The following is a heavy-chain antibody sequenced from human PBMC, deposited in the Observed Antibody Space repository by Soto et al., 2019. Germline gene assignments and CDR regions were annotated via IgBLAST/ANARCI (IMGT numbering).Heavy chain of an antibody. Sequence: SETLSLTCTVSGGSISSYYWSWIRRPPGKGLEWIGYIYYSGSTNYNPSLKSRVTISVDTSKNQFSLKLSSVTAADTAVYYCARDQATYYYDSSGHNWFDTWGQGTLVTVSS. J-gene: IGHJ5*02. CDR2: IYYSGST. V-gene: IGHV4-59*01. CDR3: ARDQATYYYDSSGHNWFDT. D-gene: IGHD3-22*01. CDR1: GGSISSYY.